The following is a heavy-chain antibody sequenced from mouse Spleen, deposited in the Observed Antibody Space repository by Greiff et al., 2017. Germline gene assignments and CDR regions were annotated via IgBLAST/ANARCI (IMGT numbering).Heavy chain of an antibody. J-gene: IGHJ2*01. CDR2: INPSSGYT. CDR1: GYTFTSYT. Sequence: QVQLKQSGAELARPGASVKMSCKASGYTFTSYTMHWVKQRPGQGLEWIGYINPSSGYTKYNQKFKDKATLTADKSSSTAYMQLSSLTSEDSAVYYCARGGNYSFDYWGQGTTLTVSS. CDR3: ARGGNYSFDY. D-gene: IGHD2-1*01. V-gene: IGHV1-4*01.